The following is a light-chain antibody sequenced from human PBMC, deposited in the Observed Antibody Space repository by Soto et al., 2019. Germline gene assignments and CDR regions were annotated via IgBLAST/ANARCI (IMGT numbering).Light chain of an antibody. Sequence: VLTQPPSASGSPGQSVTISCTGTSSDVGGYNYVSWFQQHPGKAPKLIIHEVNQRPSGVPDRFSGSKSGNTASLTVSGLQAEDEGTYYCSSYGGYNNVVFGTGTKVTV. CDR3: SSYGGYNNVV. CDR1: SSDVGGYNY. CDR2: EVN. J-gene: IGLJ1*01. V-gene: IGLV2-8*01.